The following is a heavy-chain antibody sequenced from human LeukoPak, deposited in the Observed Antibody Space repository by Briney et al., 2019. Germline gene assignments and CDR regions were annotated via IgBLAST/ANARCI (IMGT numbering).Heavy chain of an antibody. Sequence: PGGSLRLSCAASGFTVSSNYMSWVRQAPGKGLEWVSVIYSGGSTYYADSVKGRFTISRDNSKNTLYLQMNSLRAEDTAVYYCARDSFGGSGSYYNVYYYYGMDVWGQGTTVTVSS. CDR2: IYSGGST. CDR3: ARDSFGGSGSYYNVYYYYGMDV. J-gene: IGHJ6*02. D-gene: IGHD3-10*01. V-gene: IGHV3-53*01. CDR1: GFTVSSNY.